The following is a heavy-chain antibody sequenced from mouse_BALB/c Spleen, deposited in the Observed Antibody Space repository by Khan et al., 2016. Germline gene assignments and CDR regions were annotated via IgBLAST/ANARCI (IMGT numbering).Heavy chain of an antibody. V-gene: IGHV3-2*02. Sequence: EVQLQESGPGLVKPSQSLSLTCTVTGYSITSDYAWNWIRQFPGNKLEWMGYISYSGSTSYNPSLKSRISTTRDTSKNQFFLQLNSVTTEDTATYYCARDGNRYERTWFAYWGQGTLVTVSA. J-gene: IGHJ3*01. CDR2: ISYSGST. CDR1: GYSITSDYA. D-gene: IGHD2-14*01. CDR3: ARDGNRYERTWFAY.